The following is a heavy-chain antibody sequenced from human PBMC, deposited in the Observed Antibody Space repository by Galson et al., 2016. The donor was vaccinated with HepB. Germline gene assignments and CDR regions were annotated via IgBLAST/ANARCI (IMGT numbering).Heavy chain of an antibody. D-gene: IGHD2-15*01. J-gene: IGHJ6*02. CDR1: GFTFSNFG. Sequence: SLRLSCAASGFTFSNFGVHWVRQAPGKGLAWVASISYDGTRQYYADSLRGRFTISRDNSENTVTLQMNSLRTDDAALYYCAKDLIQKGAAATGTLGYFGMDVWGQGTTVTVSS. V-gene: IGHV3-30*18. CDR3: AKDLIQKGAAATGTLGYFGMDV. CDR2: ISYDGTRQ.